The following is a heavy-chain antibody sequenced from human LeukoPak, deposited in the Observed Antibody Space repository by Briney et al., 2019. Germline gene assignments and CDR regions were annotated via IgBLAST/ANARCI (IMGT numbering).Heavy chain of an antibody. D-gene: IGHD2-2*01. V-gene: IGHV3-30*18. CDR1: GFTLSNYA. CDR2: ISTDGKDK. Sequence: GGSLRLSCAASGFTLSNYAMHWVRQAPGKGLEWVTVISTDGKDKKYADSVKGRFAISRDNSKNTLDLQMNSLRAEDTAVYYCAKDQKWGPADYYFDSWGQGTLVTVSS. J-gene: IGHJ4*02. CDR3: AKDQKWGPADYYFDS.